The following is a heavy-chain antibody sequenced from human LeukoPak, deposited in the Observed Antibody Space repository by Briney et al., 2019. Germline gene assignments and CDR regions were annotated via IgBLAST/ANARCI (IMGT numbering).Heavy chain of an antibody. CDR3: ARGSAMIVVVPLDAFDI. J-gene: IGHJ3*02. D-gene: IGHD3-22*01. CDR2: INPNSGGT. V-gene: IGHV1-2*02. CDR1: GYTFTDYY. Sequence: GASVKVSCKASGYTFTDYYIHWVRQAPGQGLEWMGWINPNSGGTNYAQKFQGRVTMTRDTSISTAYMELSRLRSDDTAVYYCARGSAMIVVVPLDAFDIWGQGTMVTVSS.